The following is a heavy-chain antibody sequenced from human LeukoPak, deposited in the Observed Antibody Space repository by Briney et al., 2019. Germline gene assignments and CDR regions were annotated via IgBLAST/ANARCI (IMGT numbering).Heavy chain of an antibody. CDR3: AKDRGYSSSWYYFDY. Sequence: GASVKVSCKASGGTFSGYAISWVRQAPGQGLEWMGGIIPIFGTANYAQKFQGRVTITADESTSTAYMELSSLRSEDTAVYYCAKDRGYSSSWYYFDYWGQGTLVTVSS. D-gene: IGHD6-13*01. CDR2: IIPIFGTA. CDR1: GGTFSGYA. V-gene: IGHV1-69*13. J-gene: IGHJ4*02.